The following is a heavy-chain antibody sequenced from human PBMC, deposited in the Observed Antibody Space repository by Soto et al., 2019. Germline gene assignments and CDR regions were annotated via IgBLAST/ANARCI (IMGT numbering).Heavy chain of an antibody. J-gene: IGHJ5*02. V-gene: IGHV4-59*01. CDR3: ARTHYCTGGSCSFCWFDP. Sequence: WTWIRQPPGKGLEWIGYGYYTGSTNYNPSLRSRVTISVDMSKNQVSLKLTSVTVADTAVYFCARTHYCTGGSCSFCWFDPWGQGTLVTVSS. D-gene: IGHD2-8*02. CDR2: GYYTGST.